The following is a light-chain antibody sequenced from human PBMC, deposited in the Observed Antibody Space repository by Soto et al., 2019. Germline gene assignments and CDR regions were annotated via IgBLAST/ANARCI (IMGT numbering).Light chain of an antibody. J-gene: IGKJ4*01. CDR1: QSISSW. Sequence: DTQMTQSPSTLSASVGDRVTITCRASQSISSWLAWYQQKPGKAPKLLIYKASTLQSGVPSSFSGGGSGTEFTLTISSLQPDDFATYYCQRYDSYPLTFGGGTKVEIQ. CDR3: QRYDSYPLT. CDR2: KAS. V-gene: IGKV1-5*03.